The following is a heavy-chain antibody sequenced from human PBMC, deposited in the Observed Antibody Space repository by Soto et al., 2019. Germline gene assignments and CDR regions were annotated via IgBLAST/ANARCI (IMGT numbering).Heavy chain of an antibody. Sequence: HVHLVQSGAEVKKPGASVKVSCQGSGFAFTTYGITWVRQAPGQGLEWMGWISAHNGNTNYAQKLQGRVTVTRDTSTRTPCMELRSLRYDDTAVYYCARGRYGDSWGQGALVTVSS. J-gene: IGHJ4*02. CDR1: GFAFTTYG. CDR2: ISAHNGNT. D-gene: IGHD1-1*01. CDR3: ARGRYGDS. V-gene: IGHV1-18*01.